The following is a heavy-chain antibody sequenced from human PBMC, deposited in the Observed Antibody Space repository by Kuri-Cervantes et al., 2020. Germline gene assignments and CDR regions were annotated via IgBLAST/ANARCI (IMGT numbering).Heavy chain of an antibody. J-gene: IGHJ4*02. D-gene: IGHD3-22*01. V-gene: IGHV4-59*13. CDR1: GGSFSGYY. Sequence: SETLSLTCAVYGGSFSGYYWSWIRQPPGKGLEWIGYILYSGSTNYNPSLKSRVTISVDTSKTRFSLKLDSVTAADTAVYYCARNPDFDSSGFWGQGTLVTVSS. CDR2: ILYSGST. CDR3: ARNPDFDSSGF.